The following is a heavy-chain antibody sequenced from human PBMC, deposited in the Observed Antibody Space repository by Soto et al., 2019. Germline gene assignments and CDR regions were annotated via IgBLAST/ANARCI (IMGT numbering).Heavy chain of an antibody. CDR3: ARARGYCSGGSCNPPARFDP. D-gene: IGHD2-15*01. Sequence: ASVKISFKSPGYTLTSYGISWVRQAPGQGLEWMGWISAYNGNTNYAQKLQGRVTMTTDTSTSTAYMELRSLRSDDTAVYYCARARGYCSGGSCNPPARFDPWGQGTLVTVSS. V-gene: IGHV1-18*01. CDR2: ISAYNGNT. J-gene: IGHJ5*02. CDR1: GYTLTSYG.